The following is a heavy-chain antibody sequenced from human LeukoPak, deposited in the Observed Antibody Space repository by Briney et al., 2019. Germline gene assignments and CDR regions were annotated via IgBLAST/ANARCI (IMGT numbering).Heavy chain of an antibody. CDR1: GASISNYY. Sequence: SDTLSLTCTVSGASISNYYWSWIRQTPEKGLEWMGHIHSSGGSSYYPSLKSRLTLSIDTSRNQLSLKLPSLTAADTAVYFCARLGSYHDFWGQGALVTVSS. J-gene: IGHJ4*02. CDR3: ARLGSYHDF. D-gene: IGHD1-26*01. V-gene: IGHV4-4*09. CDR2: IHSSGGS.